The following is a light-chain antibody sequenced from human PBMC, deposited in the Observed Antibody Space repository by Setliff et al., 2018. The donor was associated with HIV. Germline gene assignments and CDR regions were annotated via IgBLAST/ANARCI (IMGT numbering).Light chain of an antibody. CDR2: KSN. J-gene: IGLJ1*01. CDR1: SSNIGSNS. Sequence: QSVLTQPPSASGTPGQRVTISCSGSSSNIGSNSVNWYRQLPGTAPKVLIYKSNERPLGVPDRFSGSKSGTSASLVISGLQSEDEADYYCASYAGDGVHDIYVFGTGTKVT. V-gene: IGLV1-44*01. CDR3: ASYAGDGVHDIYV.